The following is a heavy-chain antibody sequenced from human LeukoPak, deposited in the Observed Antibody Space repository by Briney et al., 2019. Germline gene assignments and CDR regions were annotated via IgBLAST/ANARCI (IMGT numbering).Heavy chain of an antibody. J-gene: IGHJ6*03. Sequence: GGSLRLSCAASGFTSSDYYMSWIRQAPGKGLEWVTYISSSGSTIYYADSVKGRFTISRDNAKNSLYLQMNSLRAEDTAVYYCARAVVTTGHYYYYYMDVWGKGTTVTVSS. D-gene: IGHD4-11*01. V-gene: IGHV3-11*01. CDR1: GFTSSDYY. CDR3: ARAVVTTGHYYYYYMDV. CDR2: ISSSGSTI.